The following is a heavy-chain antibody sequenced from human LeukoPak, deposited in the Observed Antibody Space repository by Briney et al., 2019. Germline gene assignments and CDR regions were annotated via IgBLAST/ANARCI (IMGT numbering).Heavy chain of an antibody. CDR1: GFTFDDYA. CDR3: AKDIAMMGAFDI. J-gene: IGHJ3*02. CDR2: ISWNSGSI. V-gene: IGHV3-9*01. D-gene: IGHD3-22*01. Sequence: GGSLRLSCAASGFTFDDYAMHWVRQAPGKGLEWVSGISWNSGSIGYADSVKGRFTISRDNSKNTLYLQMNSLRAEDTAVYYCAKDIAMMGAFDIWGQGTMVTVSS.